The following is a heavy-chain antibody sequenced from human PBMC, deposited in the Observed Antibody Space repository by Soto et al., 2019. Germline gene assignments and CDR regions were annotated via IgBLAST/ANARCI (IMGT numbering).Heavy chain of an antibody. V-gene: IGHV4-30-2*01. D-gene: IGHD3-3*01. CDR1: GGSINSGGYS. CDR3: ARAYEPNYYYGMDV. J-gene: IGHJ6*02. CDR2: IYHSGST. Sequence: SETLSLTCAVSGGSINSGGYSWSWVRQPPGKGLEWIGYIYHSGSTYYNPSLKSRVTISVDRSKNQFSLRLSSVTAADTAVYYCARAYEPNYYYGMDVWGQGTTVTVAS.